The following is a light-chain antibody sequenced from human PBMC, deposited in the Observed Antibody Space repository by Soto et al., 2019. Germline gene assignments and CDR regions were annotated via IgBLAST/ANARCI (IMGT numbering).Light chain of an antibody. CDR1: SSNIGSNT. CDR3: ATWDDSLNGVV. J-gene: IGLJ2*01. CDR2: SKN. V-gene: IGLV1-44*01. Sequence: QSVLIQPPSASGTPGQRVTISCSGSSSNIGSNTVNWYQQLPGTAPKLLIYSKNQRPSGVPDRFSGSKSVTSASLAISGLQSEDEADYYCATWDDSLNGVVFGGGTKLTVL.